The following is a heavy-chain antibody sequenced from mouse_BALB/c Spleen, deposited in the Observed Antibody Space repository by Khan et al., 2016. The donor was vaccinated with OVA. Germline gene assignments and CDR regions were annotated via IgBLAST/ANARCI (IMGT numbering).Heavy chain of an antibody. Sequence: EVQLVESGGGLVQPGRSQKLSCAASGFTFNSYGMHWVRQAPEKGLEWVAYISGDSHTIYYADTVKGRFTISRDNPKNTLFLQMTSLMSEDTAMHYCATSYFYGYYFDYWGPGTTLTVS. J-gene: IGHJ2*01. CDR2: ISGDSHTI. V-gene: IGHV5-17*02. D-gene: IGHD1-1*01. CDR3: ATSYFYGYYFDY. CDR1: GFTFNSYG.